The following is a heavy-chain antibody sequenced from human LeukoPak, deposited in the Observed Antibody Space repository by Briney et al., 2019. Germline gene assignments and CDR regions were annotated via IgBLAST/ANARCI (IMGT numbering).Heavy chain of an antibody. CDR3: ARDDCSSTSCYWWSGS. J-gene: IGHJ4*02. CDR1: GYTFTDHY. D-gene: IGHD2-2*01. CDR2: VDPEEGEA. V-gene: IGHV1-69-2*01. Sequence: ASVKVSCKASGYTFTDHYIHWVQQAPGKGLEWVGRVDPEEGEAISAQKFQGRVTISADTSTDTAYLELTSLRSDDTAVYYCARDDCSSTSCYWWSGSWGQGTLVTVSS.